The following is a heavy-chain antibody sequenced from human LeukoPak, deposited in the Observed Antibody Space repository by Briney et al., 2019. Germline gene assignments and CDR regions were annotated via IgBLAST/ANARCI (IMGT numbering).Heavy chain of an antibody. Sequence: ASVKVSCKASGGTFSSYAISWVRQAPGQGLEWMGGIIPIFGTANYAQKFQGRVTITTDESTSTAYMELSSLRSEDTAVYYCARIARGKLAWWFGPWGQGTLVTVSS. CDR2: IIPIFGTA. D-gene: IGHD6-6*01. J-gene: IGHJ5*02. CDR1: GGTFSSYA. V-gene: IGHV1-69*05. CDR3: ARIARGKLAWWFGP.